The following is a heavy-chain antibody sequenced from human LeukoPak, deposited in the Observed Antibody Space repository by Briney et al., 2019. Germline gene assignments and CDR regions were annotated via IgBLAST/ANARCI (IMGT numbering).Heavy chain of an antibody. J-gene: IGHJ5*02. CDR1: EYTFTGYY. CDR2: INPNSGDT. V-gene: IGHV1-2*02. D-gene: IGHD6-19*01. Sequence: ASVMVSCKASEYTFTGYYVHWVRQAPGQGLEWMGWINPNSGDTKFAQKFQGRVTMTRDTSINTAYMDLTSLRSDDTAVYYCARQSGYGNGWPGGWFDPWGQGTLVTVSS. CDR3: ARQSGYGNGWPGGWFDP.